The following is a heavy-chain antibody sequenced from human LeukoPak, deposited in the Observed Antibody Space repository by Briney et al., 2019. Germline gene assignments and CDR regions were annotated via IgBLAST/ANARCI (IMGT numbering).Heavy chain of an antibody. CDR3: AKRPQLDY. D-gene: IGHD5-24*01. V-gene: IGHV3-30*18. Sequence: GGSLRLSCAASGFTFSSYGMHWVRQAAGKGLEWVAVISYDGSNKYYADSVKGRFTISRDNSKNTLYLQMNSLRAEDTAVYYCAKRPQLDYWGQGTLVTVSS. CDR1: GFTFSSYG. J-gene: IGHJ4*02. CDR2: ISYDGSNK.